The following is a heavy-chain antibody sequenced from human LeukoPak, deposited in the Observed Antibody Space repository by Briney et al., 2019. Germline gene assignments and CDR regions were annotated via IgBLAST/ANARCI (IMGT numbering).Heavy chain of an antibody. D-gene: IGHD4-17*01. CDR3: TRDLHDYGDYVGGY. CDR2: IRSKAYGGTT. J-gene: IGHJ4*02. V-gene: IGHV3-49*04. CDR1: GFTFGDYA. Sequence: PGRSLRLSCTASGFTFGDYAMSWVRQAPGKGLEWVGFIRSKAYGGTTEYAASVKGRFTISRDDSKSIAYLQMNSLKTEDTAVYYCTRDLHDYGDYVGGYWGQGTLVTVSS.